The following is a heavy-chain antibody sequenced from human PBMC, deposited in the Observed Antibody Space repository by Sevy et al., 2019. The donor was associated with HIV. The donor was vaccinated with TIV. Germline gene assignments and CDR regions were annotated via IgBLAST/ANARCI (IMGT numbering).Heavy chain of an antibody. CDR1: GYKFTRYW. Sequence: GESLKISCKGFGYKFTRYWIGWVRQMPGKGLEWMGIIYPGDSDTRYSPSFQGQVTISADKSISTAYLQWSSLKASDIAMYYCARVDLPPGIAAAGSYYGMDVWGQGTTVTVSS. V-gene: IGHV5-51*01. CDR3: ARVDLPPGIAAAGSYYGMDV. J-gene: IGHJ6*02. CDR2: IYPGDSDT. D-gene: IGHD6-13*01.